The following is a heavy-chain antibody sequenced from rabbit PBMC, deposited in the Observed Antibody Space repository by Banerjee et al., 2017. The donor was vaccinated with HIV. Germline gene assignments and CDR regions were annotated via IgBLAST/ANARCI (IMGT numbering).Heavy chain of an antibody. CDR2: IDVGDSDTT. CDR1: GFSFNNNYV. V-gene: IGHV1S45*01. D-gene: IGHD6-1*01. J-gene: IGHJ4*01. Sequence: QEQLEESGGGLVKPEGSLTLTCTASGFSFNNNYVMCWVRQAPGKGLEWIACIDVGDSDTTGYASWAKGRFTISKTSSTTVTLQMTSLTAADTATYFCARDGDYLGYGYVLWGQGTLVTVS. CDR3: ARDGDYLGYGYVL.